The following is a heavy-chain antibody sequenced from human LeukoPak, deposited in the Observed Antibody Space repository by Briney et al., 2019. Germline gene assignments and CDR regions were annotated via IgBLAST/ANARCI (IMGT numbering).Heavy chain of an antibody. CDR3: ARAGYGDSDFDY. J-gene: IGHJ4*02. CDR2: IYHSGNT. Sequence: PSETLSLTCTVSGYSISTSYYWGWIPQPPGKGLEWIGSIYHSGNTYYNPSLKSRVTISVDTSKNQFSLKLNSVTAADTAVYYCARAGYGDSDFDYWGQGTLVTVSS. V-gene: IGHV4-38-2*02. CDR1: GYSISTSYY. D-gene: IGHD4-17*01.